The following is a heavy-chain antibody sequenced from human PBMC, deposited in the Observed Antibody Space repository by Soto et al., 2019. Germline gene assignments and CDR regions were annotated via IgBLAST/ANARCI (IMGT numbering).Heavy chain of an antibody. J-gene: IGHJ6*02. V-gene: IGHV3-23*01. CDR2: ISGSGGST. Sequence: GGSLRLSCAASGFTFSSYAMSWVRQAPGKGLEWVSAISGSGGSTYYADSVKGPFTISRDNSKNTLYLQMNSLRAEDTAVYYCANPEDLGFWEWLLYGMDVWDPGTTVTAS. CDR3: ANPEDLGFWEWLLYGMDV. D-gene: IGHD3-3*01. CDR1: GFTFSSYA.